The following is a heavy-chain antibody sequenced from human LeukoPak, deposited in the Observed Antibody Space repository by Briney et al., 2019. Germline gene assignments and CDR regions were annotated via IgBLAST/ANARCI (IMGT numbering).Heavy chain of an antibody. Sequence: SGPTLVNPTQTLTLTCTFSGFSLSTSAVGVGWIRQPPGKALEWLALIYWDDDKRCSPSLKSRLTITKDTSKNQVVLAMSNMDPVDTATYYCAHRNPQSMAYYFDYWGQGTLVTVSS. V-gene: IGHV2-5*02. J-gene: IGHJ4*02. D-gene: IGHD2/OR15-2a*01. CDR1: GFSLSTSAVG. CDR2: IYWDDDK. CDR3: AHRNPQSMAYYFDY.